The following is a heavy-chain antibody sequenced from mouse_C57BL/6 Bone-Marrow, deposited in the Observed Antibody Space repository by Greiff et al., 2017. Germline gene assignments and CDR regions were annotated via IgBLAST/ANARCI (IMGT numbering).Heavy chain of an antibody. J-gene: IGHJ4*01. Sequence: QVQLQQPGAELVKPGASVKMSCKASGYTFTSYYIHWVKQRPGQGLEWIGWIYPGSGNTKYNEKFKGKATLTADTSSSTAYMQLSSLTSEDSAVYYCARGGLRHAMDYWGQGTSVTVSS. CDR3: ARGGLRHAMDY. D-gene: IGHD2-4*01. V-gene: IGHV1-66*01. CDR2: IYPGSGNT. CDR1: GYTFTSYY.